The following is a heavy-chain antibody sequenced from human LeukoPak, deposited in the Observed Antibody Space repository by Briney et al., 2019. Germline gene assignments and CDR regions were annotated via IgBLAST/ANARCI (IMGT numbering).Heavy chain of an antibody. CDR3: AREPDIVVVPAAMFDY. D-gene: IGHD2-2*01. CDR1: GFTFSSYS. V-gene: IGHV3-21*01. CDR2: ISSSSSCI. Sequence: GGSLRLSCAASGFTFSSYSMDWVRQAPGKGLEWVSSISSSSSCIYYADSVKGRFTISRDNAKNSLYLQMNSLRAEDTAVYYCAREPDIVVVPAAMFDYWGQGTLVTVSS. J-gene: IGHJ4*02.